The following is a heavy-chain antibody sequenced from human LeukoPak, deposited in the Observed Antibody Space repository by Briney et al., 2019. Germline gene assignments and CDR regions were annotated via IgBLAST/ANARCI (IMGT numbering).Heavy chain of an antibody. V-gene: IGHV3-23*01. CDR2: ISGSGRST. CDR1: GFTFSSYA. CDR3: ARDCERIHDFDR. J-gene: IGHJ5*02. Sequence: GGSLRLSCAASGFTFSSYAMSWVRQAPGKGLEWVAAISGSGRSTYYADSVQGRFTISRDNSKNTLYLQMNSLRAEDTAVYYCARDCERIHDFDRWGQGTLVTVSS. D-gene: IGHD2/OR15-2a*01.